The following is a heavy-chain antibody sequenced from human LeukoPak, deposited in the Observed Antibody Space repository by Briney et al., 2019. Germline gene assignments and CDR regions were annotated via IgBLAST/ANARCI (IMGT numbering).Heavy chain of an antibody. Sequence: ASVKVPCKASGYTFTGYYMHWVRQAPGQGLEWMGWINPNSGGTNYAQKFQGRVTMTRDTSISTAYMELSRLRSDDTAVYYCARDQYGDGYNTFDYWGQGTLVTVSS. CDR3: ARDQYGDGYNTFDY. D-gene: IGHD5-24*01. V-gene: IGHV1-2*02. CDR2: INPNSGGT. J-gene: IGHJ4*02. CDR1: GYTFTGYY.